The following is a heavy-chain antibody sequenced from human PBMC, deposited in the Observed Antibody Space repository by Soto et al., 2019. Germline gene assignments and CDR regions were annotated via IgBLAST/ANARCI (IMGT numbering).Heavy chain of an antibody. CDR3: SRDHSSGGYDY. D-gene: IGHD2-8*02. V-gene: IGHV3-53*01. Sequence: LRLSFVASGFSVDNIFMSWVRQAPGKGLQWVSTISDDGRTYYADSVKGRFSLSRDKSRNTLYLQMNRLRVEDTAVYYCSRDHSSGGYDYRGQGSLVTVS. J-gene: IGHJ4*02. CDR1: GFSVDNIF. CDR2: ISDDGRT.